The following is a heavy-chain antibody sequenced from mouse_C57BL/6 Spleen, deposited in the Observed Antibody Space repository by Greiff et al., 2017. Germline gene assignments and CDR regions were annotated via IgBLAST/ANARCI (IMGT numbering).Heavy chain of an antibody. CDR3: ARKGYFYYAMDY. D-gene: IGHD3-1*01. CDR1: GYTFTDYY. CDR2: INPNNGGT. V-gene: IGHV1-26*01. J-gene: IGHJ4*01. Sequence: EVQLQQSGPELVKPGASVKISCKASGYTFTDYYMNWVKQSHGKSLEWIGDINPNNGGTSYNQKFKGKATLTVDKSSSTAYMELRSLTSEDSAVYYCARKGYFYYAMDYWGQGTSVTVSS.